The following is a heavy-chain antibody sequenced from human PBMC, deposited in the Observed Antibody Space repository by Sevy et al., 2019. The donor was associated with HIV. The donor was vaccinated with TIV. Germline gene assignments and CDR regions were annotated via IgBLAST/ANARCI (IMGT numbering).Heavy chain of an antibody. CDR1: GFTFSSYS. CDR2: ISSSSSYI. D-gene: IGHD3-22*01. CDR3: ARGGLYYYDSSGGTDY. Sequence: GGSLRLSCAASGFTFSSYSMNWVRQAPGKGLEWVSSISSSSSYIYYADSVKGRFTISRDNAKNSLYLQMNSPRAEDTAVYYCARGGLYYYDSSGGTDYWGQGTLVTVSS. V-gene: IGHV3-21*01. J-gene: IGHJ4*02.